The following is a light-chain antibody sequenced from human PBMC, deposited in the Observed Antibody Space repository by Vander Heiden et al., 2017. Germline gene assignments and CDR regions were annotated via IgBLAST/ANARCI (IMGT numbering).Light chain of an antibody. CDR1: QSLLHSNGYNC. CDR2: LGS. Sequence: IVMTQSPLSLPVTPGEPASISCRSSQSLLHSNGYNCLDWYLQKPGQSPQLLIYLGSNRASGVPDRFSGSGSGTDFTLKISRVEAEDVGVYYCMQALQTLLTFGGGTKVEIK. J-gene: IGKJ4*01. V-gene: IGKV2-28*01. CDR3: MQALQTLLT.